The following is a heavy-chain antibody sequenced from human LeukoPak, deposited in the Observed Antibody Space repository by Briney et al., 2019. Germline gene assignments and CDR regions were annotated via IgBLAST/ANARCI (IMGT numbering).Heavy chain of an antibody. D-gene: IGHD4-17*01. Sequence: PGGSLRLSCAASGFTFTTYAMAWVRQAPGKGLDWVSAISISGGNTYYSDSVKGRFTISRDSSKNTLYLQMNSLRAEDTAVYYCASVRYYGDYAGDYWGQGTLVTVSS. CDR2: ISISGGNT. J-gene: IGHJ4*02. CDR3: ASVRYYGDYAGDY. V-gene: IGHV3-23*01. CDR1: GFTFTTYA.